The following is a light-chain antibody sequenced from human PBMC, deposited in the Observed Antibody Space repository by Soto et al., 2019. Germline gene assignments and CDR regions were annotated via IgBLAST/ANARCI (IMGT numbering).Light chain of an antibody. V-gene: IGLV2-14*03. J-gene: IGLJ1*01. CDR3: SSYTTSNTRQIV. Sequence: QSVLTQPASVSGSPGQSITISCTGTSSDVGGYNYVSWYQHHPGKAPKLIIYDVSNRPSGVSNRFSDSKSGNTASLTISGLQPEDEADYYCSSYTTSNTRQIVFGTGTKLTVL. CDR2: DVS. CDR1: SSDVGGYNY.